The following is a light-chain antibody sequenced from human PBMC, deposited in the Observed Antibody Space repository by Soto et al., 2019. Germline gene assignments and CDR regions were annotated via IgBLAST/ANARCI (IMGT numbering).Light chain of an antibody. CDR2: EVS. V-gene: IGLV2-14*01. J-gene: IGLJ3*02. Sequence: QSALTQPASVSGSPGQSITISCTGTSSNVGDYKYVSWYQQYPGKAPKLIIYEVSNRPSGVSNRFSGSKSANTASLTISGLQAEDEADYYCSSYTTSSIRVFGGGTKLTVL. CDR3: SSYTTSSIRV. CDR1: SSNVGDYKY.